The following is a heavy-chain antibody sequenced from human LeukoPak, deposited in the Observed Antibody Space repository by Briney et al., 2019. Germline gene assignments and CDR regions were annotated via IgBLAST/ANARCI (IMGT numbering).Heavy chain of an antibody. CDR3: AKDSSGTLSGGGWFDP. J-gene: IGHJ5*02. CDR2: IRYDGSNK. CDR1: GFTFSSYG. V-gene: IGHV3-30*02. D-gene: IGHD6-19*01. Sequence: PGGSLRLSCAASGFTFSSYGMHWVRQAPGKGLEWVAFIRYDGSNKYYADSAKGRFTISRDNSKNTLYLQMNSLRAEDTAVYYCAKDSSGTLSGGGWFDPWGQGTLVTVSS.